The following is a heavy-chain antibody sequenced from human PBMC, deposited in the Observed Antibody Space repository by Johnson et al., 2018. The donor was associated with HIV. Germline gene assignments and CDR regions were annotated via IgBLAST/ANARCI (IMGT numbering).Heavy chain of an antibody. J-gene: IGHJ3*02. CDR2: ISGSGGST. Sequence: QMQLVESGGGVVQPGRSLRLSCAASGFTFSTYGMHWVRQAPGKGLEWVSAISGSGGSTYYADSVKGRFHISRDNSKNTLYLQMNSLRAEDTAVYYCARDIIAVAGYDAFDIWGQGTMVTVSS. CDR3: ARDIIAVAGYDAFDI. V-gene: IGHV3-NL1*01. D-gene: IGHD6-19*01. CDR1: GFTFSTYG.